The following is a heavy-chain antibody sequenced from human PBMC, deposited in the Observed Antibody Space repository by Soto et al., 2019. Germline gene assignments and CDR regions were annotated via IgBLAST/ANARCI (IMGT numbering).Heavy chain of an antibody. CDR3: ARELSWSGRDY. J-gene: IGHJ4*02. D-gene: IGHD3-10*01. Sequence: PGGSLRLSCADSGFTFSDYWMHWVRQAPGKGLEWVANIKEDGSAKNYADSVRGRFTISRDNAKNSLYLQMNGLRAEDTALYYCARELSWSGRDYWGQGTLVTVSS. V-gene: IGHV3-7*01. CDR2: IKEDGSAK. CDR1: GFTFSDYW.